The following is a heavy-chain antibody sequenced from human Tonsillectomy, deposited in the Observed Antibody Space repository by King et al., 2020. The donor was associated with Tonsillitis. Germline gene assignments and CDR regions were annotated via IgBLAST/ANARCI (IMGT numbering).Heavy chain of an antibody. CDR2: ISDSAGGT. V-gene: IGHV3-23*04. CDR3: AKLLRSGYHLYYMDV. CDR1: GFTFSSFA. D-gene: IGHD3-3*01. Sequence: VQLVESGGGLVQPGGSLRLSCAASGFTFSSFAMTWVRQAPGKGLEWVSSISDSAGGTYYADSVNGRFTISRDNSKNTLYLQVNGLSAEDTAVNYCAKLLRSGYHLYYMDVWGKGTTVTISS. J-gene: IGHJ6*03.